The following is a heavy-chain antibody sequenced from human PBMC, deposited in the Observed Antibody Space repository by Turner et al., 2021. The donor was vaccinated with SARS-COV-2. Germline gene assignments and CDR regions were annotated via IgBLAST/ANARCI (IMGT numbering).Heavy chain of an antibody. V-gene: IGHV3-30*18. J-gene: IGHJ4*02. CDR3: AKQGGPYCSGGSCYLHYFDY. CDR1: GFTFSSYG. CDR2: ISYDGGNK. D-gene: IGHD2-15*01. Sequence: VQLVESGGGVVQPWRSLRLSCAASGFTFSSYGMHWVRQAPGKGLEWVAVISYDGGNKYYADSVKGRITISRDNSKNTLYLQMNSLRAEDTAVYYCAKQGGPYCSGGSCYLHYFDYWGQGTLVTVSS.